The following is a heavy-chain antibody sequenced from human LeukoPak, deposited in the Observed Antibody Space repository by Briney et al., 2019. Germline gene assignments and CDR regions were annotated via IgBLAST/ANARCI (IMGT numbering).Heavy chain of an antibody. V-gene: IGHV3-20*04. CDR3: ARDGFGAAAGLLYYYMDV. J-gene: IGHJ6*03. Sequence: GGSLRLSCAASGFTFDDYGMSWVRQAPGKGLEWVSGINWNGGSKGYADSVKGRFTISRDNGKNSLYLQMNSLRAEDTALYYCARDGFGAAAGLLYYYMDVWGKGTTVTVSS. CDR2: INWNGGSK. D-gene: IGHD6-13*01. CDR1: GFTFDDYG.